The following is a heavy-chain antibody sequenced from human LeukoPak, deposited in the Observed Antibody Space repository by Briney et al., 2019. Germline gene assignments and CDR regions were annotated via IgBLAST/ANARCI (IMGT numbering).Heavy chain of an antibody. CDR1: GFTFSSYG. CDR3: AKGIVIVSATGVDY. V-gene: IGHV3-30*02. Sequence: PGGSLRLSCAASGFTFSSYGMHWVRQAPGKGLEWVAFIRYDGSNKYYGDSVKGRFTISRDNSKNTLYLQMSSLRAEDTAVYYCAKGIVIVSATGVDYWAREPWSPSPQ. D-gene: IGHD2/OR15-2a*01. J-gene: IGHJ4*02. CDR2: IRYDGSNK.